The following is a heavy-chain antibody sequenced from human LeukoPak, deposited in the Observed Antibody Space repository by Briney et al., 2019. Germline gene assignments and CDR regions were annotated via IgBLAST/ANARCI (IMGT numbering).Heavy chain of an antibody. Sequence: GGSLRLSCAASGFTFDVYTMHWVRDALGKGLEWVSLISWDGGSTYYADSVKGRFTISRDNSENSLYLQMNSLRTEDTALYYCAKDIRFSIAAAGKLSYGMDVWGQGTTVTVSS. V-gene: IGHV3-43*01. CDR1: GFTFDVYT. CDR2: ISWDGGST. CDR3: AKDIRFSIAAAGKLSYGMDV. D-gene: IGHD6-13*01. J-gene: IGHJ6*02.